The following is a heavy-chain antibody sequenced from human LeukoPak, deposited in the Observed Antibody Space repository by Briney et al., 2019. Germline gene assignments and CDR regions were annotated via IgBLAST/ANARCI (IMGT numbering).Heavy chain of an antibody. J-gene: IGHJ4*02. V-gene: IGHV3-15*01. Sequence: PGESLRLSCAASGFTFSNAWMPWVRQAPGKGLEWVGRIKSNTDGGTTDYAAPVKGRFTISRDDTKNTVYLQMDSLTTEDTALYYCTTRPNPRDGPSDFWGQGTLVTVSS. CDR2: IKSNTDGGTT. CDR1: GFTFSNAW. CDR3: TTRPNPRDGPSDF.